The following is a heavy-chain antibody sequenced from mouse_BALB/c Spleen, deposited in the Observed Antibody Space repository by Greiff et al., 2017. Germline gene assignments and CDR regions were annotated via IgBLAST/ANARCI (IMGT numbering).Heavy chain of an antibody. V-gene: IGHV1S34*01. J-gene: IGHJ2*01. CDR2: ISCYNGAT. CDR1: GYSFTGYY. Sequence: LVKTGASVKISCKASGYSFTGYYMHWVKQSHGKSLEWIGYISCYNGATSYNQKFKGKATFTVDTSSSTAYMQFNSLTSEDSAVYYCARGYSSSPYYFDYWGQGTTLTVSS. CDR3: ARGYSSSPYYFDY. D-gene: IGHD1-1*01.